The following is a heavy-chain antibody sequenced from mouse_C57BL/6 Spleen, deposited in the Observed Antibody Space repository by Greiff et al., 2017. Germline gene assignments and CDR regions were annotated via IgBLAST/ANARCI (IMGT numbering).Heavy chain of an antibody. J-gene: IGHJ4*01. V-gene: IGHV1-64*01. CDR1: GYTFTSSW. Sequence: VQLQQSGPELVKPGASVKLSCKASGYTFTSSWMHWVKQRPGKGLEWIGLIYPGDGSTNYNEKFKSKATLTVDKSSSTAYMQLSSLTSEDSAVYYCAKSESNYAGDDRAMDYWGKGTSVTVSS. D-gene: IGHD1-1*01. CDR2: IYPGDGST. CDR3: AKSESNYAGDDRAMDY.